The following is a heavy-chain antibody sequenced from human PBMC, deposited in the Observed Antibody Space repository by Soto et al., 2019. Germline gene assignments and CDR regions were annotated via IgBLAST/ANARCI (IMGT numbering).Heavy chain of an antibody. D-gene: IGHD3-16*01. V-gene: IGHV4-59*01. CDR2: LHYNGFV. CDR1: GASMNDYY. Sequence: QVQLQESGPGLLKPSETLSLTCTVSGASMNDYYGSWIRQSPGKGLEHIGYLHYNGFVEYSPTLRNRVYISMDTSKNQFSLKLSSVTAADTAIYYCARSGHIFAGVFWGQGILVTVSS. J-gene: IGHJ4*02. CDR3: ARSGHIFAGVF.